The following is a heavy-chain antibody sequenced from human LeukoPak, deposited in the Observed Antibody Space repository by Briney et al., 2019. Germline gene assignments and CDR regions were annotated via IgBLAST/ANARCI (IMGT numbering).Heavy chain of an antibody. V-gene: IGHV3-48*03. J-gene: IGHJ4*02. CDR2: IISSGSTI. D-gene: IGHD3-22*01. CDR1: GFTFSSYE. CDR3: ARDADYYDSSGYLTEADYFDY. Sequence: GGSLRLSCAASGFTFSSYEMNWVRQAPGKGLEWVSYIISSGSTIYYADSVKGRFTISRDNAKNSLYLQMNSLRAEDTAVYYCARDADYYDSSGYLTEADYFDYWGQGTLVTVSS.